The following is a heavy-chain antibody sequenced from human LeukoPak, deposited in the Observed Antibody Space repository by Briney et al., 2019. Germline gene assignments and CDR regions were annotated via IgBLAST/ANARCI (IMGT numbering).Heavy chain of an antibody. Sequence: TGGSLRLSCAASGFTFSSYAMSWVRQAPGKGLEWVSAISGSGGSTYYADSVKGRFTISRDNSKNTLYLQMNSLRAEDTAVYYCAKGMKITIFGVVIIPLDYWGQGTLVTVSS. CDR2: ISGSGGST. J-gene: IGHJ4*02. CDR1: GFTFSSYA. V-gene: IGHV3-23*01. CDR3: AKGMKITIFGVVIIPLDY. D-gene: IGHD3-3*01.